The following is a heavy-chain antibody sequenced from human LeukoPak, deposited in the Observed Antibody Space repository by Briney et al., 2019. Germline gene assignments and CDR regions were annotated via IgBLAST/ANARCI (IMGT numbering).Heavy chain of an antibody. D-gene: IGHD2-15*01. Sequence: GGSLRLSCAASGFTFSSCGMHWVRQAPGKGLEWVAVISYDGSNKYYADSVKGRFTISRDNSKNTLCLQMNSLRAEDTAVYYCAKQLGYCSDGSCYFPYWGQGTLVTVSS. J-gene: IGHJ4*02. CDR3: AKQLGYCSDGSCYFPY. V-gene: IGHV3-30*18. CDR1: GFTFSSCG. CDR2: ISYDGSNK.